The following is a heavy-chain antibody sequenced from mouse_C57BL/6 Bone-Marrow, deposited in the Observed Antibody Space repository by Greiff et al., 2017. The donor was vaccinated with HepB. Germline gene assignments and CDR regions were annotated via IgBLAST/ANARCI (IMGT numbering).Heavy chain of an antibody. CDR1: GYAFTNYL. V-gene: IGHV1-54*01. CDR3: AREYDYDFAY. Sequence: VQLVESGAELVRPGTSVKVSCKASGYAFTNYLIEWVKQRPGQGLEWIGVINPGSGGTNYNEKFKGKATLTADKSSSTAYMQLSSLTSEDSAVYFCAREYDYDFAYWGQGTLVTVSA. J-gene: IGHJ3*01. CDR2: INPGSGGT. D-gene: IGHD2-4*01.